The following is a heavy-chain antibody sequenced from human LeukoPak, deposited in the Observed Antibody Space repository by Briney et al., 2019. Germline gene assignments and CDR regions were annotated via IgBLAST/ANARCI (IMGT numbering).Heavy chain of an antibody. CDR3: VVVPAATGRWFDP. CDR2: ISGSGGST. D-gene: IGHD2-2*01. J-gene: IGHJ5*02. CDR1: GFTFSSYA. V-gene: IGHV3-23*01. Sequence: GGSLRLSCAASGFTFSSYAMSWVRQAPGMGLEWVSAISGSGGSTYYADSVKGRFTISRDNSKNTLYVQMNSLRAEDTAVYYCVVVPAATGRWFDPWGQGTLVTVSS.